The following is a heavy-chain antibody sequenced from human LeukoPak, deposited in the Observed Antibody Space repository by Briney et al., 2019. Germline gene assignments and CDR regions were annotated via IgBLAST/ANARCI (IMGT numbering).Heavy chain of an antibody. J-gene: IGHJ6*02. V-gene: IGHV1-69*02. Sequence: ASVKVSCKASGYTFTGYYMHWVRQAPGQGLEWMGRIIPILGIANYAQKFQGRVTITADKSTSTACMELSSLRSEDTAVYYCASLRSAAAGTHYYYGMDVWGQGTTVTVSS. CDR2: IIPILGIA. CDR3: ASLRSAAAGTHYYYGMDV. CDR1: GYTFTGYY. D-gene: IGHD6-13*01.